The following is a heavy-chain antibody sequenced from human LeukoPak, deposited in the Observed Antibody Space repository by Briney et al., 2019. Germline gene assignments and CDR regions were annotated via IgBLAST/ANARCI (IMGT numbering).Heavy chain of an antibody. D-gene: IGHD3-3*01. Sequence: SETLSLTCTVSGGSISSSSYYWGWIRQPPGKGLEWIGSIYYSGSTYYNPSLKSRVTISVDTSKNRFSLNLSSVTAADTAVYYCARDRDDFWSGYHDYWGQGTLVTVSS. CDR2: IYYSGST. CDR3: ARDRDDFWSGYHDY. J-gene: IGHJ4*02. V-gene: IGHV4-39*07. CDR1: GGSISSSSYY.